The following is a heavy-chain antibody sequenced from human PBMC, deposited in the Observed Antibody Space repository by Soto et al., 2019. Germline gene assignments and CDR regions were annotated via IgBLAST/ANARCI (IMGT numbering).Heavy chain of an antibody. CDR2: IYWDGDK. CDR1: GFSLDSTAVG. V-gene: IGHV2-5*02. CDR3: ANVILGGTFVRGVTCDH. D-gene: IGHD3-10*01. Sequence: QITLNESGPTLVKPMQTLTLTCNFSGFSLDSTAVGVGWLRQPPGKALECLALIYWDGDKRYNPSLTNRVIITKDTSKNQVGLTMTDMAPADTGTYFCANVILGGTFVRGVTCDHWGQGVLVTVSS. J-gene: IGHJ4*02.